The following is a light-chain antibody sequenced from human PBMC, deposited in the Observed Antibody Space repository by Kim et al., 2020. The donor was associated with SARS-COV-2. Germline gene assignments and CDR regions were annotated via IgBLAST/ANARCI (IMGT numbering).Light chain of an antibody. CDR3: AAWDDSLNAWV. V-gene: IGLV1-44*01. CDR2: TNN. J-gene: IGLJ3*02. Sequence: GQSVAISCSGSSSNIGGHTVNWYQQLPGTAPKLLIYTNNQRPSGVPDRFSGSKSGTSASLAISGLQSEDEADYYCAAWDDSLNAWVFGGGTQLTVL. CDR1: SSNIGGHT.